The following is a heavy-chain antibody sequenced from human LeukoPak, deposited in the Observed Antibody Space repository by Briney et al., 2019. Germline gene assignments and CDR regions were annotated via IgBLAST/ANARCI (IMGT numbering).Heavy chain of an antibody. Sequence: GGSLRLSCAASGFTFSSCSMNWVRQAPGKGLEWVSSISSSSSYIYYADSVKGRFTISRDNAKNSLYLQMNSLRAEDTAVYYCAREEGDYDAFDIWGQGTMVTVSS. CDR1: GFTFSSCS. D-gene: IGHD3-10*01. CDR2: ISSSSSYI. CDR3: AREEGDYDAFDI. V-gene: IGHV3-21*01. J-gene: IGHJ3*02.